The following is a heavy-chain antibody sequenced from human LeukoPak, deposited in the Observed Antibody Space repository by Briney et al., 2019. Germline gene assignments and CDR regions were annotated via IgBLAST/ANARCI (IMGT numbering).Heavy chain of an antibody. CDR1: GFTFTSST. V-gene: IGHV3-53*01. D-gene: IGHD3-22*01. CDR2: IYSGGST. Sequence: GGSLRLSCAASGFTFTSSTMTWVRQAPGKGLEWVSVIYSGGSTYYADSVKGRFTISRDNSKNTLYLQMNSLRAEDTAVYCCEGHYYDSSGYYYWGQGTLVTVSS. CDR3: EGHYYDSSGYYY. J-gene: IGHJ4*02.